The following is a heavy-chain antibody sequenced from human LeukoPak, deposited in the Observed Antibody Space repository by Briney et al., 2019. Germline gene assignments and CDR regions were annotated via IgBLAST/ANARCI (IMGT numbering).Heavy chain of an antibody. CDR3: AKGTRVGWAY. CDR1: GVIFSRYW. J-gene: IGHJ4*02. CDR2: INPDESRT. V-gene: IGHV3-74*01. Sequence: GGSLRLSCAVSGVIFSRYWIHWVRQVPGKGLVWVSRINPDESRTDYADSVRGRFTISRDNAKNTLYLQMNSLRVEDTALYYCAKGTRVGWAYWGQGTLVTVSS. D-gene: IGHD5-24*01.